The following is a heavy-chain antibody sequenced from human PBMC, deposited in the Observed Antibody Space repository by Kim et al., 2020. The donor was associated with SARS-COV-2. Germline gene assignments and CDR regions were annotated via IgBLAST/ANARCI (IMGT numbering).Heavy chain of an antibody. J-gene: IGHJ4*02. CDR3: ARHVYDSSGYYSDFDY. Sequence: SETLSLTCTVSGGSISSSSYYWGWIRQPPGKGLEWIGSIYYSGSTYYNPSLKSRVTISVDTSKNQFSLKLSSVTAADTAVYYCARHVYDSSGYYSDFDYWGQGTLVTVSS. D-gene: IGHD3-22*01. V-gene: IGHV4-39*01. CDR2: IYYSGST. CDR1: GGSISSSSYY.